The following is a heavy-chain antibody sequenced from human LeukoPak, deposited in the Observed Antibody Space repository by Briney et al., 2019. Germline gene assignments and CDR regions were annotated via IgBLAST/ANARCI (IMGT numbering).Heavy chain of an antibody. J-gene: IGHJ5*02. V-gene: IGHV4-61*02. CDR2: IYSSGST. CDR1: GGSISSGSHY. Sequence: SETLSLTCTVSGGSISSGSHYWNWIRQPAGKGLEWIGRIYSSGSTNYSPSLQSRVTISVDTSKNQFSLTLSAVTPADTAVYYCARVADCISDTICYQFVDWFEPWGERTLGTVSS. CDR3: ARVADCISDTICYQFVDWFEP. D-gene: IGHD2-2*01.